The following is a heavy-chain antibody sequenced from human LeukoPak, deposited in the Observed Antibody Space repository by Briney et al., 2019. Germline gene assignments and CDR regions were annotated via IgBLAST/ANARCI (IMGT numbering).Heavy chain of an antibody. CDR1: GYTFTSYG. CDR3: ARDRGWNYYDSSGYCDY. CDR2: ISAYNGNT. D-gene: IGHD3-22*01. V-gene: IGHV1-18*01. Sequence: ASVKVSCKASGYTFTSYGISWVRQAPGQGLEWMGWISAYNGNTNYAQKLQGRVTMTTDTSTSTAYMELRGLRSDDTAVYYCARDRGWNYYDSSGYCDYWGQGTLVTVSS. J-gene: IGHJ4*02.